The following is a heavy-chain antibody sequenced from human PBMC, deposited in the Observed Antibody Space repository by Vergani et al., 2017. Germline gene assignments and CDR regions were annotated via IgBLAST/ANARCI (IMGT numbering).Heavy chain of an antibody. J-gene: IGHJ6*03. Sequence: QVQLQQWGGGLLKPSETLSLTCVVNGGSFTSYHWTWIRQSPGEGLEWVGDIDHTGRADYNPSLKSRLTMSVDKSRNHFSLTLNSVPATDTAIYFCARVNTETNGHLYYYYYMDVWGQGTAVTVS. CDR3: ARVNTETNGHLYYYYYMDV. CDR2: IDHTGRA. V-gene: IGHV4-34*01. D-gene: IGHD4-11*01. CDR1: GGSFTSYH.